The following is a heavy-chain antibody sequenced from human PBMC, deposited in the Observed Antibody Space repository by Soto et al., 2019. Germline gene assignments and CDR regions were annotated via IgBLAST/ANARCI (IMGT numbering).Heavy chain of an antibody. V-gene: IGHV3-74*01. D-gene: IGHD3-10*01. CDR1: GFTFSSYW. Sequence: GGSLRLSCAASGFTFSSYWMHWVRKAPGKGLVWVSRINSDGSSTSYADSVKGRFTISRDNAKNTLYLQMNSLRAEDTAVYYCAREMGRGVLYYYYYGMDVWGQGTTVTVSS. CDR2: INSDGSST. CDR3: AREMGRGVLYYYYYGMDV. J-gene: IGHJ6*02.